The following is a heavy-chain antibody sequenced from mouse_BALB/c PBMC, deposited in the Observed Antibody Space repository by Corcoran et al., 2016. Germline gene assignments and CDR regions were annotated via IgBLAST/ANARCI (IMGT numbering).Heavy chain of an antibody. CDR2: IDPANGNN. V-gene: IGHV14-3*02. Sequence: EVQLQQSGAELVKPGASVKLSCTASGFNIKDTYMHWVKQRPEQGLEWIGRIDPANGNNKYDPKFQGKATITTDTSSNTAYLQLSSLTSEDTAVYYCARSYYGNYGGYWGQGTTLTVSS. CDR1: GFNIKDTY. J-gene: IGHJ2*01. CDR3: ARSYYGNYGGY. D-gene: IGHD2-10*01.